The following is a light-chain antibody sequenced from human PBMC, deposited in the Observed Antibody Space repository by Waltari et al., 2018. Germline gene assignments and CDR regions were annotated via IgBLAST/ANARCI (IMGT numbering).Light chain of an antibody. CDR1: QSLGRA. Sequence: VLTQSPGPLSLSHGERATLSCSASQSLGRALAWYQQTPGPAPRLLIYDASIRPTGVPDRFSGRGSGTDFSLTSSRLDSGDVAVYYCQHYVRLPVTFGQGTKVE. J-gene: IGKJ1*01. CDR3: QHYVRLPVT. CDR2: DAS. V-gene: IGKV3-20*01.